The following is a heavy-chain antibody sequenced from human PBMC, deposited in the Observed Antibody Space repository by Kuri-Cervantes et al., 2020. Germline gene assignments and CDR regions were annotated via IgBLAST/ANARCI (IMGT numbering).Heavy chain of an antibody. J-gene: IGHJ3*02. D-gene: IGHD2-15*01. CDR2: INWNGGST. CDR3: ANPYLTDSAFDM. V-gene: IGHV3-20*04. Sequence: GESLKISCAVSGFTYDDYGMSWVRQAPGKGLEWVSGINWNGGSTGYADPVKGRFTISRDNSKNTLYLQIISLRAEDTAVYFRANPYLTDSAFDMWGQGAMVTVSS. CDR1: GFTYDDYG.